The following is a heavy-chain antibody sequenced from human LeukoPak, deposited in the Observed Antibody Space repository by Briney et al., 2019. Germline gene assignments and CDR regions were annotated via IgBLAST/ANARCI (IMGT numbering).Heavy chain of an antibody. Sequence: SETLSLTCTVSGGSISSSSYYWGWIRQPPGKGLEWIGSIYYSGSTYYNPSLKSRVTISVDTSKNQFSLKLSSVTAADTAVYYCARGLRYYDSSGYYRPWGQGTLVTVSS. D-gene: IGHD3-22*01. CDR2: IYYSGST. CDR1: GGSISSSSYY. CDR3: ARGLRYYDSSGYYRP. V-gene: IGHV4-39*01. J-gene: IGHJ5*02.